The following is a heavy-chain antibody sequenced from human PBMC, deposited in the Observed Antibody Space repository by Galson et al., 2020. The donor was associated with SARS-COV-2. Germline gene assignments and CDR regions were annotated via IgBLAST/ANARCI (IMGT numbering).Heavy chain of an antibody. J-gene: IGHJ4*02. CDR3: ARARGALVTRPLYFDN. CDR1: GGSSSGYS. CDR2: VHQGGST. V-gene: IGHV4-34*01. Sequence: SQASETLTCAVYGGSSSGYSWSWIRQPPGKRLEWIGDVHQGGSTSYNPSLQGRVVISADTSKNQFSLHLSSVTAADTALYFCARARGALVTRPLYFDNWGQGTLVTVAS. D-gene: IGHD2-21*02.